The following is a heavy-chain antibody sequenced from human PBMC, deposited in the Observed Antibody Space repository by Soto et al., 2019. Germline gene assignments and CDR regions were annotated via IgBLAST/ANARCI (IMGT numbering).Heavy chain of an antibody. Sequence: GGSLRLSCVGSGFTFSDYAMSWVRHVPGKGLEWVSAITDSGVSTYYADSVKGRFTISRDNSKNTLFLQMNSLRVEDTAIYFCAKISSAHYYYYVLAVWAQRSTVTVS. CDR2: ITDSGVST. CDR3: AKISSAHYYYYVLAV. D-gene: IGHD3-22*01. V-gene: IGHV3-23*01. CDR1: GFTFSDYA. J-gene: IGHJ6*02.